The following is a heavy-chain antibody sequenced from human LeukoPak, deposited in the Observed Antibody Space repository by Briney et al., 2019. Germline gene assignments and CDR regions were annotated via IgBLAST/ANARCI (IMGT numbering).Heavy chain of an antibody. V-gene: IGHV4-34*01. D-gene: IGHD3-3*01. CDR3: ARSIRVVTRFDY. Sequence: PSETLSLICAVYGGSFSGYYWSWIRQPPGKGLEWIGEINHSGSTNYNPSLKSRVTISVDTSKNQFSLKLSSVTAADTAVYYCARSIRVVTRFDYWGQGTLVTVSS. J-gene: IGHJ4*02. CDR1: GGSFSGYY. CDR2: INHSGST.